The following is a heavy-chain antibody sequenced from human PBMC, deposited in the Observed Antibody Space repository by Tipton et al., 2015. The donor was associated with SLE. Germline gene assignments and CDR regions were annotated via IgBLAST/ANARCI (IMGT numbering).Heavy chain of an antibody. J-gene: IGHJ4*02. CDR1: GGSISSHY. CDR3: ARVGYYDSSGYSY. V-gene: IGHV4-59*11. Sequence: TLSLTCTVSGGSISSHYWSWIRQPPGKGLEWIGYIYYSGSTNYNPSLKSRVTKSVDTSKNQFSLKLSSVTAADTAVYYCARVGYYDSSGYSYWGQGTLVTVSS. D-gene: IGHD3-22*01. CDR2: IYYSGST.